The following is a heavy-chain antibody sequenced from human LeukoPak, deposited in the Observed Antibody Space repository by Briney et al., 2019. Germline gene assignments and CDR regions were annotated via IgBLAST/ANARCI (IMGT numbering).Heavy chain of an antibody. V-gene: IGHV1-2*02. Sequence: GASVKVSCKASGYTFTGYYMHWVRQAPGEGLEWMGWINPNSGGTNYAQKFQGRVTMTRDTSITTAYMELSRLRSDDTAVYYCARDRRVVVTAITLGYWGQGTLVTVSS. J-gene: IGHJ4*02. CDR1: GYTFTGYY. CDR2: INPNSGGT. CDR3: ARDRRVVVTAITLGY. D-gene: IGHD2-21*02.